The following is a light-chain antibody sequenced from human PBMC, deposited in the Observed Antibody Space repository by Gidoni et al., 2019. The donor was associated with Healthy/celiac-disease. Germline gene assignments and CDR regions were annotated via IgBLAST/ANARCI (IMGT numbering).Light chain of an antibody. J-gene: IGKJ2*01. CDR3: QQYDNLSYT. CDR2: DAS. Sequence: DIQRTQWPSSLSASVGDRVTITCQASQDISNYLNWYQQKPGKAPKLLIYDASNLETGVPSRFSGSGSGTDFTFTISSLQPEDIATYYCQQYDNLSYTFGQGTKLEIK. V-gene: IGKV1-33*01. CDR1: QDISNY.